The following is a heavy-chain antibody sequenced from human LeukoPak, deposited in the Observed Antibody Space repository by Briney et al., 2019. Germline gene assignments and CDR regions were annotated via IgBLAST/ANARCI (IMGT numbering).Heavy chain of an antibody. CDR3: ARRRGGDYGMYYYYYMDV. J-gene: IGHJ6*03. D-gene: IGHD4-17*01. CDR2: IYYSGST. Sequence: SETLSLTCTVSGGSIRSYYWSWIRQPPGKGLEWIAYIYYSGSTNYNPSLKSRVTISVDTSKNQFSLKLSSVTAADTAVYYCARRRGGDYGMYYYYYMDVWGKGTTVTVSS. CDR1: GGSIRSYY. V-gene: IGHV4-59*01.